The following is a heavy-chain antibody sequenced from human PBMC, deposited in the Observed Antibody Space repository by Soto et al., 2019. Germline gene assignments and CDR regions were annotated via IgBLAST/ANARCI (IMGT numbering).Heavy chain of an antibody. D-gene: IGHD1-1*01. CDR2: IMPIFRTP. CDR3: ARDNDRPQLGGNYYYILDV. V-gene: IGHV1-69*12. CDR1: GGTFRNSA. Sequence: QVQLEQSGAEVKKPGSSVKLSCKASGGTFRNSAISWVRQAPGQGLEWMGGIMPIFRTPDYAQKFQGRVTITADEPTNTAYMELSGLRSDDTAVYYCARDNDRPQLGGNYYYILDVWGHGTTVTVSS. J-gene: IGHJ6*02.